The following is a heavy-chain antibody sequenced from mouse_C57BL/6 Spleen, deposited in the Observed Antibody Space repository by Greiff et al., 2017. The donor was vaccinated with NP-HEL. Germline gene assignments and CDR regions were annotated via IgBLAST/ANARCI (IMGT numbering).Heavy chain of an antibody. D-gene: IGHD1-1*01. J-gene: IGHJ4*01. Sequence: QVQLQQPGAELVKPGASVKLSCKASGYTFTSYWMHWVKQRPGRGLEWIGRIAPNSGGTKYNEKFKSKATLTVDKPSSTAYMQLSSLTSEDSAVYYCARITTVVEGYAMDYWGQGTSVTVSS. CDR1: GYTFTSYW. CDR2: IAPNSGGT. V-gene: IGHV1-72*01. CDR3: ARITTVVEGYAMDY.